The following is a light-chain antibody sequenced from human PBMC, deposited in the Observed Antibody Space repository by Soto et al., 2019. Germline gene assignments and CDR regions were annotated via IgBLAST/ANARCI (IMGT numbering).Light chain of an antibody. CDR2: EGS. CDR1: SSDVGSYKF. CDR3: CSYAGDSAWV. J-gene: IGLJ3*02. V-gene: IGLV2-23*01. Sequence: QSALTQPASVSGSPGQSITISCTGTSSDVGSYKFVSWYQQHPGKAPKLMIYEGSKRPSGVSNRFSGSKSGNTASLTISGLQAVDEADYYCCSYAGDSAWVFGGGTKVTVL.